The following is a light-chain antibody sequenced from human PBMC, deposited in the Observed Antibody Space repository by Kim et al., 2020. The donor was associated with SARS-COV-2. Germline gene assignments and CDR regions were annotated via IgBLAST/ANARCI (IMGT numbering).Light chain of an antibody. J-gene: IGKJ4*01. CDR2: DAS. Sequence: EIVLTQSPATLSLSPGERATLSCRASQNIDRYLGWYQQKPGQAPRLLIYDASNRATGIPARFSGSGSGTDFTLTISSLEPEDFAVYYCQQRRNWPLTFGGGTKVDIK. CDR3: QQRRNWPLT. CDR1: QNIDRY. V-gene: IGKV3-11*01.